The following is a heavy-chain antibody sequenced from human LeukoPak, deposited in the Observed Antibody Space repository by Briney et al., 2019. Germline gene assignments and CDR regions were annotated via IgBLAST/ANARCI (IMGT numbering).Heavy chain of an antibody. CDR2: ISSSGSTI. CDR1: GFTLSSYE. D-gene: IGHD3-10*01. CDR3: ARDVVSYYYYYYGMDV. J-gene: IGHJ6*02. Sequence: PGGSLRLSCAASGFTLSSYEMNWVRPAPGKGREWVSYISSSGSTIYYADSVKGRFTISRDNAKNSLYLQMNSLRAEDTAVYYCARDVVSYYYYYYGMDVWGRGTTVTVSS. V-gene: IGHV3-48*03.